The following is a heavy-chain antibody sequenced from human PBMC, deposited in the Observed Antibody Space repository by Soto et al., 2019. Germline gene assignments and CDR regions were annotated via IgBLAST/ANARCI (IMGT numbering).Heavy chain of an antibody. CDR1: GGTFSSYA. Sequence: QVQLVQSGAEVKKPGSSVKVSCKASGGTFSSYAISWVRQAPGQGLEWMGGIIPIFGTANYAQKFQGRVTITADESTSTAYMELSSLRSEDTAVYYWAREGAYSSSWYSYYFDYWGQGTLVTVSS. D-gene: IGHD6-13*01. V-gene: IGHV1-69*01. CDR2: IIPIFGTA. CDR3: AREGAYSSSWYSYYFDY. J-gene: IGHJ4*02.